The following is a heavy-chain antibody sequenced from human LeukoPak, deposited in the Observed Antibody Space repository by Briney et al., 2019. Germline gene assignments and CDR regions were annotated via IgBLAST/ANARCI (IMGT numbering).Heavy chain of an antibody. CDR3: AREARRYCTSTTCYMDFFFDY. D-gene: IGHD2-2*02. Sequence: SETLSLTCDVSGGSVSDNHWSWIRLAAGEGVGWIGRIHSSGSTSYNPSLKSRVTLSIDTSKNEFALKLSSMTAADTAVYYCAREARRYCTSTTCYMDFFFDYWGQGTLVTVSS. V-gene: IGHV4-4*07. CDR1: GGSVSDNH. CDR2: IHSSGST. J-gene: IGHJ4*02.